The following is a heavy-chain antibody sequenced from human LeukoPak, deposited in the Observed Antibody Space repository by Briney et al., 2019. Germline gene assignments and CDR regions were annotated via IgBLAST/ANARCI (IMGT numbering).Heavy chain of an antibody. CDR1: GVSLRTGGGG. V-gene: IGHV2-5*02. CDR2: IYWDDDS. J-gene: IGHJ3*02. Sequence: SGPTLVHPTQTLTLTCSLSGVSLRTGGGGVGWIRQPPGKALEWLTLIYWDDDSRYSPSLKSRLTIAKDTSKNQVVLTLTNMDSVDTATYYCAHSQVFSYGSFHDAYDIWGLGMLVTVSS. D-gene: IGHD5-18*01. CDR3: AHSQVFSYGSFHDAYDI.